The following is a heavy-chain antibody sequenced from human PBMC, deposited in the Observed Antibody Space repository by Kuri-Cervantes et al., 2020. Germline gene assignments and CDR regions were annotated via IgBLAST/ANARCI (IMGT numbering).Heavy chain of an antibody. V-gene: IGHV3-11*04. Sequence: GESLKISCAASGFTFSDYYMSWIRQAPGKGLEWVSYISSSGSTIYYADSVKGRFTISRDNAKNSLYLQMNSLRDEDTAVYYCARVTREWELRYFDYWGQGTLVTVSS. CDR1: GFTFSDYY. CDR2: ISSSGSTI. CDR3: ARVTREWELRYFDY. D-gene: IGHD1-26*01. J-gene: IGHJ4*02.